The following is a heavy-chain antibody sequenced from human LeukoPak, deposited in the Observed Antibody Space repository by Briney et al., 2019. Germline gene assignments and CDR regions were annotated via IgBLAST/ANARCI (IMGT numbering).Heavy chain of an antibody. Sequence: SETLSLTCAVYGGSFSGYYWSWIRQPPGKGLEWIGEINHSGSTNYNPSLKSRVTISVDTSKNQFSLKLSSVTAADTAVYYCAGEIVATNWGLFGPWGQGTLVTVSS. CDR3: AGEIVATNWGLFGP. CDR2: INHSGST. V-gene: IGHV4-34*01. CDR1: GGSFSGYY. J-gene: IGHJ5*01. D-gene: IGHD5-12*01.